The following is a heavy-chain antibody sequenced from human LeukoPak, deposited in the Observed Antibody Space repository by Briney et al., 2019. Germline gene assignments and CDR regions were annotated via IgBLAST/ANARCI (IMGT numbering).Heavy chain of an antibody. CDR3: ARAEQYQLLLH. CDR2: ISAYNGNT. D-gene: IGHD2-2*01. CDR1: GYTFTSYG. V-gene: IGHV1-18*01. J-gene: IGHJ4*02. Sequence: ASVKVSCKASGYTFTSYGITWVRQAPGQGLEWMCWISAYNGNTNYAQKLQGRVTMTTDTSTSTAYLDLGSLRSDDTAVYYCARAEQYQLLLHWGQGTLVTVSS.